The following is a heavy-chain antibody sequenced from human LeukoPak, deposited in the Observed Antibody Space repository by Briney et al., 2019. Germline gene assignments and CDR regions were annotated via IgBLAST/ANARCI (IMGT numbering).Heavy chain of an antibody. D-gene: IGHD5-18*01. Sequence: GGSLRLSCAASGFTFSSYWMHWVRQAPGKGLVWISGINTDGSTTSYADSVKGRFTISRDNAKNSLYLQMNSLTAEDTAVYYCARTPGILLFDYWGQGTLVTVSS. CDR2: INTDGSTT. CDR3: ARTPGILLFDY. V-gene: IGHV3-74*01. J-gene: IGHJ4*02. CDR1: GFTFSSYW.